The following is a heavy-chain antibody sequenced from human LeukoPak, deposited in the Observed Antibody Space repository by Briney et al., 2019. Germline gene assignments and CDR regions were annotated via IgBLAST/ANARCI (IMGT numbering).Heavy chain of an antibody. V-gene: IGHV3-23*01. CDR2: ISGSGGST. D-gene: IGHD6-19*01. CDR1: GFTFSSYA. J-gene: IGHJ4*02. CDR3: AKVPLSAGGWYEY. Sequence: PGGSLRLSCAASGFTFSSYAMSWVRQAPGKGLEWDSAISGSGGSTYYADSVKGRFTISRDNSKNTLYLQMDSLRAEDTAFYYCAKVPLSAGGWYEYWGQGTLVTVSS.